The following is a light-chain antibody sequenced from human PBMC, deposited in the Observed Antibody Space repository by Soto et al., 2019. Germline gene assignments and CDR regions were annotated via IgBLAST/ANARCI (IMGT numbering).Light chain of an antibody. Sequence: DIQMTQSPSTLSASVVDRVTITCLASQSISSWLAWYQQKPGKAPKLLIYKASSLESGVPSRFSGSGSGTEFTLTITSLQSEDFAVYYCQQYNNWPQTFGQGTKVDIK. J-gene: IGKJ1*01. CDR2: KAS. CDR3: QQYNNWPQT. V-gene: IGKV1-5*03. CDR1: QSISSW.